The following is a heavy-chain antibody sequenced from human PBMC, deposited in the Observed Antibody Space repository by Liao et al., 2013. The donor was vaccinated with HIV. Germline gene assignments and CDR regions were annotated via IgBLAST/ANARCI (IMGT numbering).Heavy chain of an antibody. V-gene: IGHV4-61*02. CDR1: GGSISTTAYY. Sequence: QVHLQESGPGLVKPSQTLSLTCTVSGGSISTTAYYWSWIRQPAGKGLEWLGHIYGGGSTKYNPSLKSRVTISADTSKNQFSLNLKSVTAADSGVYYCARDPKFYSDSTGYYSDGGDYWGQGTLVTVSS. J-gene: IGHJ4*02. CDR2: IYGGGST. CDR3: ARDPKFYSDSTGYYSDGGDY. D-gene: IGHD3-9*01.